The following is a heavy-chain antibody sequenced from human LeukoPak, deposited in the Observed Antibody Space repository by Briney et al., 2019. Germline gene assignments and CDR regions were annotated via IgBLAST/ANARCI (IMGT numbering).Heavy chain of an antibody. D-gene: IGHD1-14*01. CDR2: IIPMIGIT. CDR3: ARLTDYLVDSVIGY. J-gene: IGHJ1*01. Sequence: SVKVSCKASGGTFSLYALSWVRQAPGQGLEWMGRIIPMIGITNYAQSFQGRVTLTADKTTSTAYMELTSLRAEDTAVYYCARLTDYLVDSVIGYWGQGTLITVSS. CDR1: GGTFSLYA. V-gene: IGHV1-69*04.